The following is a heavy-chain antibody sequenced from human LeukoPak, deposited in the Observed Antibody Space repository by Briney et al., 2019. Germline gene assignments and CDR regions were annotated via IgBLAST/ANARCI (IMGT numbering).Heavy chain of an antibody. CDR3: AKDARRGYSYATYFDY. D-gene: IGHD5-18*01. V-gene: IGHV3-23*01. J-gene: IGHJ4*02. CDR1: GFTFSSYA. Sequence: PGGSLRLSCAASGFTFSSYAMSWVRQAPGKGLEWVSAISGSGGSTCYADSVKGRFTISRDNSKNTLYLQMNSLRAKDTAVYYCAKDARRGYSYATYFDYWGQGTLVTVSS. CDR2: ISGSGGST.